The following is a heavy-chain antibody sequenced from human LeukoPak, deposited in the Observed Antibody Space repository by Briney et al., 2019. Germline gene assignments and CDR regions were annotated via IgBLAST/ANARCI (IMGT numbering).Heavy chain of an antibody. J-gene: IGHJ4*02. Sequence: PSETLSLTCTVSGGSISSSSYYWGWIRQPPGKGLEWIGSIYYSGSTYYNPSLKSRVTISVDTSKNQFSLKLSSVTAADTAVYYCARGSSGWLWLDIVGFDYWGQGTLVTVSS. V-gene: IGHV4-39*01. CDR1: GGSISSSSYY. D-gene: IGHD5-18*01. CDR3: ARGSSGWLWLDIVGFDY. CDR2: IYYSGST.